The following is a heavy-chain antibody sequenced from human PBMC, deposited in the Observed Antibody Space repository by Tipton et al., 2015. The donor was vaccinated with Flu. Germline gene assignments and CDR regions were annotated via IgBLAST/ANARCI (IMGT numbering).Heavy chain of an antibody. J-gene: IGHJ4*02. V-gene: IGHV4-59*01. CDR1: GGSISRYY. CDR3: ARDRGGPYTSSWFLDS. D-gene: IGHD6-13*01. CDR2: IYYSGST. Sequence: GLVKPSETLSLTCTVSGGSISRYYWSWIRQSPGKRLEWIGYIYYSGSTSYNPSLESRVTISVDTSNNQFSLELSSVTAADTAVYYCARDRGGPYTSSWFLDSWGQGKLVTVSS.